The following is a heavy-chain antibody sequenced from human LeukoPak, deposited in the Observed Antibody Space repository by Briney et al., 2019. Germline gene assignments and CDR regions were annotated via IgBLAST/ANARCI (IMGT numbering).Heavy chain of an antibody. CDR3: ARDAVAGTFRPSTPFDY. Sequence: AGGSLRLSCAASGFTFSSYWMSWVRQAPGKGLEWVANIKQDGSEKYYVDSVKGRFTISRDNVKNSLYLQMNSLRAEDTAVYYCARDAVAGTFRPSTPFDYWGQGTLVTVSS. V-gene: IGHV3-7*01. CDR1: GFTFSSYW. J-gene: IGHJ4*02. CDR2: IKQDGSEK. D-gene: IGHD6-19*01.